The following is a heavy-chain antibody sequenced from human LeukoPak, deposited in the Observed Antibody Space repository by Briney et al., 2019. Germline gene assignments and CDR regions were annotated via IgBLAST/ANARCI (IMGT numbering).Heavy chain of an antibody. J-gene: IGHJ5*02. D-gene: IGHD1-26*01. CDR3: ARTWELLEGWFDP. CDR2: MNPNSGNT. CDR1: GYTFTSYG. Sequence: ASVKVSCKASGYTFTSYGITWVRQATGQGLEWMGWMNPNSGNTGYAQKFQGRVTMTRNTSISTAYMELSSLRSEDTAVYYCARTWELLEGWFDPWGQGTLVTVSS. V-gene: IGHV1-8*02.